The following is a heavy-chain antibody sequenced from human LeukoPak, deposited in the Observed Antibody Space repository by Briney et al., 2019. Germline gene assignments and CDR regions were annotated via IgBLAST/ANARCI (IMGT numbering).Heavy chain of an antibody. CDR2: MNPSSGDT. D-gene: IGHD2-15*01. Sequence: ASVKVSCKASGYTLTTYDITWVRQAAGQALEGMGGMNPSSGDTGFTQNLQGRVTLTRNTSINTAYMELSSLTPEDTAVYYCARARTMRGPETPPYYFDYWGRGTLVTVSS. CDR3: ARARTMRGPETPPYYFDY. J-gene: IGHJ4*02. V-gene: IGHV1-8*03. CDR1: GYTLTTYD.